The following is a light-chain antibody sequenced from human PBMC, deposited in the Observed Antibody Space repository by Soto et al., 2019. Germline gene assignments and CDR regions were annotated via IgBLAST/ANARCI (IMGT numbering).Light chain of an antibody. CDR3: QKYNSAPPWT. Sequence: DIQMTQSPSSLSASVGDRVTITCRASQGISNYLAWYQQKPGKVPKLLIYAASTLQSGVPSRFSGSGSGTDFTLTISRLQPEDVANYYCQKYNSAPPWTFRPGTKVDIK. J-gene: IGKJ3*01. CDR1: QGISNY. V-gene: IGKV1-27*01. CDR2: AAS.